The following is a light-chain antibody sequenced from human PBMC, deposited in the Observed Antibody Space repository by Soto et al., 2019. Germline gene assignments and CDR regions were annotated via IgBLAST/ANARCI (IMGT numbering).Light chain of an antibody. CDR1: QSVITNY. J-gene: IGKJ1*01. CDR2: AAS. Sequence: EIVLTQSPGTLSLSPGERATLSCRASQSVITNYLAWYRQKPGQAPRLLIYAASSRGTGIPDRVSGSGSGTVYTLTSNRLEPGEFAVYYCHQYGDSVETSSQGTKVEIK. V-gene: IGKV3-20*01. CDR3: HQYGDSVET.